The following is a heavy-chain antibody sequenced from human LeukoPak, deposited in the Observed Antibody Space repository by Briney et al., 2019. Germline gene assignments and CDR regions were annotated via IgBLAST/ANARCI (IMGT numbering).Heavy chain of an antibody. CDR3: ARILTAAGTYNWFDP. D-gene: IGHD6-13*01. J-gene: IGHJ5*02. Sequence: SETLSLTCAVSGASISGSGYYLGWIRQPPGKGLEWIGNIYYTGSTYYNASLQSRVTISIDTSKNQFSLRLNSVTAADTAIYYCARILTAAGTYNWFDPWGQGTLVTVSS. V-gene: IGHV4-39*07. CDR1: GASISGSGYY. CDR2: IYYTGST.